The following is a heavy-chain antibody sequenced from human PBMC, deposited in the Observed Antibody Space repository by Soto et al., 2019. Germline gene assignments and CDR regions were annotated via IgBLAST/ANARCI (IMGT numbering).Heavy chain of an antibody. V-gene: IGHV1-46*01. J-gene: IGHJ4*02. D-gene: IGHD2-15*01. CDR3: ARVYCSGGSCYGIDY. CDR2: INPSGGST. CDR1: GYTFTTYY. Sequence: QVQLVQSGAEVKKPGASVKVSCKASGYTFTTYYMHWVRQAPGQGLEWMGIINPSGGSTSYAQKFQGRVTMTRDTSTSRVYMELSILRSEDTAVYYCARVYCSGGSCYGIDYWGQGTLVTVSS.